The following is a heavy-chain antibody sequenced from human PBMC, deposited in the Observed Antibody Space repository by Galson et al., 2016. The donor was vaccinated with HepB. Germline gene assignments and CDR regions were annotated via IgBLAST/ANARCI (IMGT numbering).Heavy chain of an antibody. J-gene: IGHJ2*01. CDR1: GFPLSSYN. D-gene: IGHD3-10*01. Sequence: SLRLSCAASGFPLSSYNMNWVRQAPGKGLEWIAYISGGSYTLTYAGSVKGRFTISRDNAKNSLYLHLNSLRDEDTAIYYCTRGLHVDLSGWYFDLWGRGALVAVSS. V-gene: IGHV3-48*02. CDR2: ISGGSYTL. CDR3: TRGLHVDLSGWYFDL.